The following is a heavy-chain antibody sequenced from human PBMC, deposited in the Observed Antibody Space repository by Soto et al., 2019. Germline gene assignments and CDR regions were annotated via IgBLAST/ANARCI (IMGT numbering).Heavy chain of an antibody. D-gene: IGHD6-19*01. J-gene: IGHJ6*02. CDR2: ISGSGGST. V-gene: IGHV3-23*01. Sequence: SGGSLRLSCAASGFTFSSYAMSWVRQAPGKGLEWVSAISGSGGSTYYADSVKGRFTISRDNSKNTLYLQMNSLRAEDTAVYYCAKDRKGAGTYYYYGMDVWGQGTTVTVSS. CDR3: AKDRKGAGTYYYYGMDV. CDR1: GFTFSSYA.